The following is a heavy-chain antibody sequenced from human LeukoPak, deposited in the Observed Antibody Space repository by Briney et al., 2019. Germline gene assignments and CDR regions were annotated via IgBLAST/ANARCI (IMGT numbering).Heavy chain of an antibody. Sequence: SGPTLVKPTQTLTLTCSCSGFSVNTDGVGVGWIRQPPGKALEWLALIFWDGDQRYNPYLKSRLTITKDTSENQVVLTMTNMDPVDTATYFCTHSLRRGRCSGGSCYYFDYWGQGALVTVSS. J-gene: IGHJ4*02. CDR1: GFSVNTDGVG. D-gene: IGHD2-15*01. CDR3: THSLRRGRCSGGSCYYFDY. V-gene: IGHV2-5*02. CDR2: IFWDGDQ.